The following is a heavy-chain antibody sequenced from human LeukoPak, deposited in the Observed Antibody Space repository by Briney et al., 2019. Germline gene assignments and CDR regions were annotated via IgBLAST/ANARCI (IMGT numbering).Heavy chain of an antibody. V-gene: IGHV3-23*01. CDR3: AKDLARGDYGDYGVFDY. CDR1: GFTFSTYA. Sequence: GGSLRLSCAASGFTFSTYAMSWVRQAPGKGLEWVSVISGGGTGTYYADSVKGRFTISRDNSKNTFYLQMNNLRAEDTARYYCAKDLARGDYGDYGVFDYWGRGTLVTVSS. CDR2: ISGGGTGT. J-gene: IGHJ4*02. D-gene: IGHD4-17*01.